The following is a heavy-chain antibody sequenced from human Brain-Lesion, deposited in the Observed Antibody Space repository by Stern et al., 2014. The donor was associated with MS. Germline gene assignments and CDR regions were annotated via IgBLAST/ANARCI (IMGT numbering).Heavy chain of an antibody. Sequence: QVQLVESGPGLVKPSETLSLTCTVSGGSISSSTYYWAWLRQPPGKGLEWIGNIYYRGFTYYNPSLKSRVTISVDMSKNQFSLKLSSVTAADTAIYYCARHDSVPRPSQLYSARDRGPGYFDYWGQGTLVTVSS. V-gene: IGHV4-39*01. D-gene: IGHD1-26*01. CDR1: GGSISSSTYY. CDR3: ARHDSVPRPSQLYSARDRGPGYFDY. J-gene: IGHJ4*02. CDR2: IYYRGFT.